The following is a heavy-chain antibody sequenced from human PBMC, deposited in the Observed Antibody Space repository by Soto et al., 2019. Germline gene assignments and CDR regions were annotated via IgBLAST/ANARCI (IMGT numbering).Heavy chain of an antibody. CDR3: TTYDYISGFYRYRWAY. CDR2: ILSKNDGGTT. J-gene: IGHJ4*02. V-gene: IGHV3-15*01. Sequence: EVQLVESGGGLVTPGGSLRLSCVASGFTFSDSWMGWVRQAPGKGLEWVGRILSKNDGGTTDYAAPVKGRVTISRDDSKNTLYLQMNSLRTEDTAVYYCTTYDYISGFYRYRWAYWGQETLVTVSS. D-gene: IGHD3-16*02. CDR1: GFTFSDSW.